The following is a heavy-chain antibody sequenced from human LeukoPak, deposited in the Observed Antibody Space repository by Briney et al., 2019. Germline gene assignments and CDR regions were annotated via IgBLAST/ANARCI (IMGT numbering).Heavy chain of an antibody. J-gene: IGHJ6*04. D-gene: IGHD3-10*01. CDR3: ARDEWFGELMNYYYYGMDV. CDR2: ISYDGSNK. CDR1: GFTFSSYA. V-gene: IGHV3-30*04. Sequence: SGGSMRLSCAVSGFTFSSYAMHWVRQAPGKGLEWVAVISYDGSNKYYADSVKGRFTISRDNSKNTLYLQMNSLRAEDTAVYYCARDEWFGELMNYYYYGMDVWGKGTTVTVSS.